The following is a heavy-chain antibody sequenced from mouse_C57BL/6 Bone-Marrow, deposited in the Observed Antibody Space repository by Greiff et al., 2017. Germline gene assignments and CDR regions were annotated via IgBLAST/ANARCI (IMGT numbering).Heavy chain of an antibody. CDR1: GYTFTSYW. CDR3: ARDGYYDWFAY. V-gene: IGHV1-50*01. D-gene: IGHD2-3*01. CDR2: IDPSDSYT. J-gene: IGHJ3*01. Sequence: VQLQQPGAELVKPGASVKLSCKASGYTFTSYWMQWVKQRPGQGLEWIGEIDPSDSYTNYNQKFKGKATLTVDTSSSTAYMQLSSLTSEDSAVXYCARDGYYDWFAYWGQGTLVTVSA.